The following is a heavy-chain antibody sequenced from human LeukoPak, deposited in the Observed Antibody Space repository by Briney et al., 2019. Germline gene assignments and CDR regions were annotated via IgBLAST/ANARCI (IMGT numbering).Heavy chain of an antibody. CDR1: GGSISSYY. V-gene: IGHV4-59*08. D-gene: IGHD2-2*01. CDR2: IYYSGST. CDR3: ARSIEYQLLSFDY. J-gene: IGHJ4*02. Sequence: SETLSLTCTVSGGSISSYYWSWIRQPPVKGLEWIGYIYYSGSTNYNPSLKSRVTISKDTSKNQFSLKLSSVTAADTAVYYCARSIEYQLLSFDYWGQGTLVTVSS.